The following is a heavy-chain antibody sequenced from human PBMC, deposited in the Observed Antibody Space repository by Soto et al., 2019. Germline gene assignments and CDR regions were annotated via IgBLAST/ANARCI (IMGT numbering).Heavy chain of an antibody. CDR3: AKDRDILVVVAATVFDY. Sequence: QVQLVESGGGVVQPGRSLRLSCAASGFTFSSYGMHWVRQAPGKGLEWVAVISYDGSNKYYADSVKGRFTISRDNSKNTLYLQMNSLRAEDTAVYYCAKDRDILVVVAATVFDYWGQGTLVTVSS. CDR2: ISYDGSNK. J-gene: IGHJ4*02. V-gene: IGHV3-30*18. CDR1: GFTFSSYG. D-gene: IGHD2-15*01.